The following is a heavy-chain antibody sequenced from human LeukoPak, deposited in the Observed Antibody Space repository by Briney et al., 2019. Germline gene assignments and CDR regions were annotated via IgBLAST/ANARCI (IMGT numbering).Heavy chain of an antibody. V-gene: IGHV3-15*01. CDR2: IKSKTDGETT. CDR3: TTDSLVMNY. Sequence: GGSLRLSCAASGFTFSSAWMGWVRQAPGKGLEWVGRIKSKTDGETTAYGAPVKGRFTISRDDSKNTQFLQMNSLKAEDTAVYYCTTDSLVMNYWGQGTLVTVSS. CDR1: GFTFSSAW. D-gene: IGHD2-21*01. J-gene: IGHJ4*02.